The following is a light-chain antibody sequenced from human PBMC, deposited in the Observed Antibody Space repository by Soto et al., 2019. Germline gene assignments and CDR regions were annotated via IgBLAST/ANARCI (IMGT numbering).Light chain of an antibody. CDR2: AVS. Sequence: QSALTQPPSASGSPGQSVTISCTGTSSDVGSYDYVFWYQQHPGKAPKLIIYAVSKRPSGVPDRFSGSKSGNTASLTVSGLQAEDEADYYCSSYAGSNNYVFGTGTKVTVL. V-gene: IGLV2-8*01. J-gene: IGLJ1*01. CDR3: SSYAGSNNYV. CDR1: SSDVGSYDY.